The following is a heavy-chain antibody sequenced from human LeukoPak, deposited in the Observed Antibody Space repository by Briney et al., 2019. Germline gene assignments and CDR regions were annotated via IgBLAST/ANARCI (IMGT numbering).Heavy chain of an antibody. CDR2: VSYDGGSK. CDR1: GFAFSSYA. Sequence: GGSLRLSCAASGFAFSSYAMHWVRQGPGKGLEWVALVSYDGGSKFYADSVKGRITISRDNSKNTLYLQMNSLRAEDAAVYYCAKEREGVRGVIRTYYFDYWGQGTLVTVSS. CDR3: AKEREGVRGVIRTYYFDY. V-gene: IGHV3-30-3*01. D-gene: IGHD3-10*01. J-gene: IGHJ4*02.